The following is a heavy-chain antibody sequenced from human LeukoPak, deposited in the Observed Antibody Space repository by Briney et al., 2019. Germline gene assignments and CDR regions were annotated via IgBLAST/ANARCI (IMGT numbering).Heavy chain of an antibody. CDR1: GFTLSGYW. Sequence: GGSLRLSCAASGFTLSGYWMSWVRQAPGKGLEWVSAISGSGGSTYYADSVKGRFTISRDNSKNTLYLQMNSLRAEDTAVYYCAAYSGSYYEDYWGQGTLVTVSS. CDR3: AAYSGSYYEDY. CDR2: ISGSGGST. V-gene: IGHV3-23*01. D-gene: IGHD1-26*01. J-gene: IGHJ4*02.